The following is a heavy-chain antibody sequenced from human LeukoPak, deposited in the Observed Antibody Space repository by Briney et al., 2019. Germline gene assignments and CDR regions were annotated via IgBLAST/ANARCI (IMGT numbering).Heavy chain of an antibody. Sequence: GGSLRLSCAASGFTFSNYEMHWVRQAPGKGLEWVSYISDTPNTMYYADSVKGRFTISRDNAKNSLFLQMNSLRVDDTAVYYCAREYTGSEYFDYWGQGTLVTVSS. V-gene: IGHV3-48*03. J-gene: IGHJ4*02. CDR1: GFTFSNYE. CDR3: AREYTGSEYFDY. CDR2: ISDTPNTM. D-gene: IGHD5-12*01.